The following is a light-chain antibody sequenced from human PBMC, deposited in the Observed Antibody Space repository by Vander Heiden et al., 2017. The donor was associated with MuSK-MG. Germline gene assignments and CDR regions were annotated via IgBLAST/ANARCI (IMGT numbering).Light chain of an antibody. V-gene: IGKV4-1*01. Sequence: DIVMTQSPDSLAVSLGERATIKCRSSQSVVYSSNNKNYLAWYQQKSGQPPKLLISWASSRESRVPDRFTGSGSGTDYTLTISSLQAEDVAVYFCQQDDNKPLTFGGGTKVEI. CDR1: QSVVYSSNNKNY. CDR2: WAS. J-gene: IGKJ4*01. CDR3: QQDDNKPLT.